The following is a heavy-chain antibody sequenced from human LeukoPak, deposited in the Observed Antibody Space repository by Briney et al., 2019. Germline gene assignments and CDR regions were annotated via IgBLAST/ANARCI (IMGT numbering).Heavy chain of an antibody. CDR3: ARGYCSGGSCYSPDAFDI. CDR2: ISSSSSTI. CDR1: GFTFSSYS. D-gene: IGHD2-15*01. J-gene: IGHJ3*02. Sequence: GGSLRLSCAASGFTFSSYSMNWVRQAPGKGLEWVSYISSSSSTIYYADSVKGRFTISRDNAKNSLYLQMNSLRAEDTAVYYCARGYCSGGSCYSPDAFDIWGQGTMVTVSS. V-gene: IGHV3-48*01.